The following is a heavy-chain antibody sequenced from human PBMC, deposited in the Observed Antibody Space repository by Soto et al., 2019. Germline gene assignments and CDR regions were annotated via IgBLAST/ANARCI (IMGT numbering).Heavy chain of an antibody. CDR2: IKTSAGGGAT. CDR3: TTGSVDGI. J-gene: IGHJ6*02. Sequence: EVQLVESAGGLVKPGGSLRLSCVASGFSFNEAWMNWVRQAPGQGLEWVGRIKTSAGGGATNYAAPVQGRFTISRDDSKNTLYLHMNSLRTEDPAIYYCTTGSVDGIWGQGTTVIVSS. CDR1: GFSFNEAW. V-gene: IGHV3-15*07. D-gene: IGHD2-15*01.